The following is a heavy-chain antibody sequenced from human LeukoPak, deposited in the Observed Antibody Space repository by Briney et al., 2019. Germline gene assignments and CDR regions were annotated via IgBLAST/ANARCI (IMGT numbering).Heavy chain of an antibody. V-gene: IGHV1-2*02. CDR1: GYTFTGYH. Sequence: VASIKVSCKAFGYTFTGYHIHWVRQAPGQRLEWIGWINPNSGGTNYAQKFQGRVTMTRDTSISTAYMELSRLRSDDTAVYYCARVLQMATVTDDYWGQGTLVTVSS. D-gene: IGHD5-24*01. CDR3: ARVLQMATVTDDY. J-gene: IGHJ4*02. CDR2: INPNSGGT.